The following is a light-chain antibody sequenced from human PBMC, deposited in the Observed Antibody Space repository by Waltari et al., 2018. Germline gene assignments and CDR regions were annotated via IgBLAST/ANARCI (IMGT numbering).Light chain of an antibody. CDR3: HSRDASGVGGT. V-gene: IGLV3-19*01. J-gene: IGLJ2*01. CDR1: SLRSYY. Sequence: TQDPAVSVAVGQTVRITCQGDSLRSYYASWYRQRPGQAPILVMYDKNNRPSGVPDRFSASSSDNTASLTITGAQAEDEAYYYCHSRDASGVGGTFGGGTKLTVL. CDR2: DKN.